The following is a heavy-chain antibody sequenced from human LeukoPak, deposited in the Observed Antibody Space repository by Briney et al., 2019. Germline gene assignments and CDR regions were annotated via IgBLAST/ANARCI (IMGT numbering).Heavy chain of an antibody. CDR3: AKDLYYDILTGYSGSDY. CDR2: ISGSGGST. Sequence: GGSLRLSCAASGFTFSSYAMSWVRQAPGKGLEWVSAISGSGGSTYYADSVKGRSTISRDNSKNTLYLQMNSLRAEDTAVYYCAKDLYYDILTGYSGSDYWGQGTLVTVSS. J-gene: IGHJ4*02. CDR1: GFTFSSYA. V-gene: IGHV3-23*01. D-gene: IGHD3-9*01.